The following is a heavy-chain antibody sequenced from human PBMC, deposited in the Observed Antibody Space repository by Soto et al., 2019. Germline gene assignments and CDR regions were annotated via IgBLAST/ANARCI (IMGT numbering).Heavy chain of an antibody. Sequence: QVQLVQSGAEVKKPGSSVKVSCKASGGTFSSYAISWVRQAPGQGLEWMGGIIPIFGTANYAQKFQGRVTITADESTSTAYMELSSLRSEDTAVYYCASEVKDGYNLKWEDHWYYYGMDVWGQGTTVTVSS. J-gene: IGHJ6*02. CDR3: ASEVKDGYNLKWEDHWYYYGMDV. V-gene: IGHV1-69*12. CDR1: GGTFSSYA. CDR2: IIPIFGTA. D-gene: IGHD5-12*01.